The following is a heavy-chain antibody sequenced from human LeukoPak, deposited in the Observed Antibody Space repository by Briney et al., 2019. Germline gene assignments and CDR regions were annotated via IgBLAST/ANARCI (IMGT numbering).Heavy chain of an antibody. CDR1: GFTFCVYA. CDR2: IRSKAYGGTT. V-gene: IGHV3-49*04. CDR3: TRVIGATKDC. D-gene: IGHD5-12*01. J-gene: IGHJ4*02. Sequence: GGSLRPSCTGSGFTFCVYAMNWVRQAPGKGLEWVGFIRSKAYGGTTEYAASVKGRFTISRDDSKSIAYLQMNSLKTEDTAVSYCTRVIGATKDCWGQGTLVTVSS.